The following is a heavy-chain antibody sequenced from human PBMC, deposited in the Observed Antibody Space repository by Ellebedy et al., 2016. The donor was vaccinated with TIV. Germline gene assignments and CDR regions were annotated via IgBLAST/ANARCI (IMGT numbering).Heavy chain of an antibody. J-gene: IGHJ1*01. V-gene: IGHV3-23*01. D-gene: IGHD3-10*01. Sequence: PGGSLRLSCAASGFTFSSYWMSWVRQAPGKGLEWVSAISGSGGSTYYADSVKGRFTISRDNSKNTLYLQMNSLRAEDTAVYYCAKDHTMVRGPFQHWGQGTLVTVSS. CDR3: AKDHTMVRGPFQH. CDR2: ISGSGGST. CDR1: GFTFSSYW.